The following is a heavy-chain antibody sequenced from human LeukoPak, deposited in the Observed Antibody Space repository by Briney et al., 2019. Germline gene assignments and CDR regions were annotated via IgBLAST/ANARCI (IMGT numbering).Heavy chain of an antibody. V-gene: IGHV3-7*01. CDR1: GFTFSSYS. Sequence: GGSLRLSCAASGFTFSSYSMSWVRQAPGKGLEWVANIKQDGSEKYYVDSVKGRFTISRDNAKNSLYLQMNSLRAEDTAVYYCARDNDSRDPPHFDYWGQGTLVTVSS. J-gene: IGHJ4*02. CDR3: ARDNDSRDPPHFDY. CDR2: IKQDGSEK. D-gene: IGHD3-16*01.